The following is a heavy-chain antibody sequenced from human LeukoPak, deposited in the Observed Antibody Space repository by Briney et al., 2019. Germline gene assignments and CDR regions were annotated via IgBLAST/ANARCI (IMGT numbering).Heavy chain of an antibody. CDR1: GFTFSSYG. CDR2: IKSKGDGGTT. CDR3: TTDQGLLREIDY. V-gene: IGHV3-15*01. J-gene: IGHJ4*02. Sequence: KPGGSLRLSCAASGFTFSSYGMHWVRQAPGKGLEWVGRIKSKGDGGTTDYAAPVKGRFTISRDDSKTTLYLQVNSLKTEDTAVYYCTTDQGLLREIDYWGQGTLVTVSP.